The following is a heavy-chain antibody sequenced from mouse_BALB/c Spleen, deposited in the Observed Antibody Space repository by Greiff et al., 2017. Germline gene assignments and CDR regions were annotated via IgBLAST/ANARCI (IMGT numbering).Heavy chain of an antibody. V-gene: IGHV14-3*02. Sequence: VQLKQSGAELVKPGASVKLSCTASGFNIKDSYMHWVKQRPEQGLEWIGRIDPANGNTKYDPKFQGKATITADTSSNTAYLQLSSLTSEDTAVYYCASPYYYGGGYPSYFDVWGEGTTVTVSS. CDR1: GFNIKDSY. J-gene: IGHJ1*01. CDR3: ASPYYYGGGYPSYFDV. CDR2: IDPANGNT. D-gene: IGHD1-1*01.